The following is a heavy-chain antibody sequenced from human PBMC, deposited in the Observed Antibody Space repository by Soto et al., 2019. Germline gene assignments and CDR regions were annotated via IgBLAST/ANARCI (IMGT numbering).Heavy chain of an antibody. CDR3: TTPDYGASTGYFDY. D-gene: IGHD4-17*01. J-gene: IGHJ4*02. CDR1: GFTFSNAW. Sequence: VSLRLSCAASGFTFSNAWMSWVRQAPGKGLEWVGRIKSKTDGGTTDYAAPVKGRFTISRDDSKNTLYLQMNSLKTEDTAVYYCTTPDYGASTGYFDYWGQGTLVTVSS. CDR2: IKSKTDGGTT. V-gene: IGHV3-15*01.